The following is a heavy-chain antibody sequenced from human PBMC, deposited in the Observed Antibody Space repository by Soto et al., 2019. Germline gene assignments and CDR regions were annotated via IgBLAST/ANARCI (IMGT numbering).Heavy chain of an antibody. CDR1: GGSISSGNYY. J-gene: IGHJ4*02. D-gene: IGHD2-15*01. CDR3: ATMGTPATGLYVFDY. V-gene: IGHV4-30-4*01. CDR2: ISYSGST. Sequence: QVQLQESGPGLVKPSQTLSLTCTVSGGSISSGNYYWSWIRQPPGKGLEWIGFISYSGSTYYSTSLKSRVTISVDTSKSQYSLNLSFVTAADTAVYYCATMGTPATGLYVFDYWGQGSLVTASS.